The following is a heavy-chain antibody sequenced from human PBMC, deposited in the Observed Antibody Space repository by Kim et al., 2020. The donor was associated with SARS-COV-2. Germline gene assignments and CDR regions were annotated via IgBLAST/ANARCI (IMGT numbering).Heavy chain of an antibody. D-gene: IGHD5-18*01. J-gene: IGHJ6*01. CDR1: GFTFSSYA. CDR3: ARDVRIQLWLYYYGMDV. CDR2: ISYDGSNK. Sequence: GGSLRLSCAASGFTFSSYAMHWVRQAPGKGLEWVAVISYDGSNKYYADSVKGRFIISRDNSKNTLYLQMNSLRAEDTAVYYCARDVRIQLWLYYYGMDV. V-gene: IGHV3-30*04.